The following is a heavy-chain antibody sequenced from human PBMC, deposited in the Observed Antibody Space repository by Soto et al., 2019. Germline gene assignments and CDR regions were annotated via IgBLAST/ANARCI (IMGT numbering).Heavy chain of an antibody. CDR3: AKDNGIVVVPADGWFDP. J-gene: IGHJ5*02. Sequence: EVQLLESGGGLVQPGGSLRLSCAASGFTFSSYAMSWVRQAPGKGLEWVSAISGSGGSTYYADSVKGRFTISRDNSKNTLYLQRNSLRAEDTAVYYCAKDNGIVVVPADGWFDPWGQGTLVTVSS. V-gene: IGHV3-23*01. CDR2: ISGSGGST. CDR1: GFTFSSYA. D-gene: IGHD2-2*01.